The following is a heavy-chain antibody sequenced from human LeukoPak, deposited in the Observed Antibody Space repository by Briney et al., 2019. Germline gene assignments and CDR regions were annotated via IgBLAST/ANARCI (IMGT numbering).Heavy chain of an antibody. V-gene: IGHV3-7*03. CDR2: IKQDGSEK. D-gene: IGHD2/OR15-2a*01. J-gene: IGHJ4*02. Sequence: PGGSLRLSCAASGFTFSSYWMSWVRQAPGKGLEWVANIKQDGSEKYYVDSVKGRFTISRDNSKNTLYLQMNSLRVEDTAVYFCARDPGAFPYFFDSWGQGTLVTVSS. CDR1: GFTFSSYW. CDR3: ARDPGAFPYFFDS.